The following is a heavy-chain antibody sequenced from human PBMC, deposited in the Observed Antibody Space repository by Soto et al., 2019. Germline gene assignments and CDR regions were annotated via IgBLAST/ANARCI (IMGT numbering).Heavy chain of an antibody. D-gene: IGHD3-10*01. J-gene: IGHJ5*02. CDR3: AKDPQYYYGSGSQDRYNWFDP. V-gene: IGHV3-23*01. CDR2: ISGSGGST. Sequence: GGSLRLSCAASGFTFSSYAMSWVRQAPGKGLEWVSAISGSGGSTYYADSVKGRFTISRDNSKNTLYLQMNSLRAEDTAVYYCAKDPQYYYGSGSQDRYNWFDPWGQGTLVTVSS. CDR1: GFTFSSYA.